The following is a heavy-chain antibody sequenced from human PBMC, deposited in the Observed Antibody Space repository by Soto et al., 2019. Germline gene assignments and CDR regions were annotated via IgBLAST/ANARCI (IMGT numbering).Heavy chain of an antibody. V-gene: IGHV4-61*01. Sequence: PSETLSLTCSVSDGSVNSGNYYWSWIRQPPGKGLEWIGHIYYIGTTNYNPSLKSRVTISVDTSKNQFSLKVTSVTAADTAVYFCARGAAAGVDYGMDVWGQGTTVTVSS. CDR2: IYYIGTT. CDR3: ARGAAAGVDYGMDV. CDR1: DGSVNSGNYY. D-gene: IGHD6-13*01. J-gene: IGHJ6*02.